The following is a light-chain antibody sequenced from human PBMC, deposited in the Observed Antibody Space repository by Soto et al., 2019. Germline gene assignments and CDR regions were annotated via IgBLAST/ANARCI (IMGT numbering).Light chain of an antibody. J-gene: IGLJ1*01. CDR1: SSDIGGYNY. CDR3: SSYTSSSTLYV. CDR2: EVS. V-gene: IGLV2-14*01. Sequence: QSALTQPASVSGSPGQSITISCTGTSSDIGGYNYVSWYQHHPGKAPQLIIYEVSDRPSGVSNRFSGSKSGNTASLTISGLQAEDEADYYCSSYTSSSTLYVFGT.